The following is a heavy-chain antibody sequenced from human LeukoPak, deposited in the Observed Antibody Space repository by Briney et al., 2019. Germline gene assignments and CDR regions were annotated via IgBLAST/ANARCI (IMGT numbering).Heavy chain of an antibody. D-gene: IGHD5-24*01. CDR3: ARGQLTFDY. CDR2: INHSGST. J-gene: IGHJ4*02. Sequence: SETLSLTCAVYGGSFSGYYWSWIRQPPGKGLEWIGEINHSGSTNYNPSLESRVTISVDTSKNQFSLKLSSVTAADTAVYYCARGQLTFDYWGQGTLVTVSS. V-gene: IGHV4-34*01. CDR1: GGSFSGYY.